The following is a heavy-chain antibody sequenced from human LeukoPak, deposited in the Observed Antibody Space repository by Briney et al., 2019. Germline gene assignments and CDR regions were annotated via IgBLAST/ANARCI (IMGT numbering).Heavy chain of an antibody. D-gene: IGHD6-6*01. V-gene: IGHV3-30*01. J-gene: IGHJ4*02. CDR1: GFTFSSYA. Sequence: GGSLRLSCAASGFTFSSYAMPWVRQAPGKGLEWVAVISYDGSNKYYADSVKGRFTISRDNSKDTLYLQMNSLRAEDTAVYYCARGWSSSSLFDYWGQGTLVTVSS. CDR2: ISYDGSNK. CDR3: ARGWSSSSLFDY.